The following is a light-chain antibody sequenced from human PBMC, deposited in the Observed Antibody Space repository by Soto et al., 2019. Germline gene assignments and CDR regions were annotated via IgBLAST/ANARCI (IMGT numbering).Light chain of an antibody. CDR3: AAWDDRMSGRV. CDR1: TANIGKNY. J-gene: IGLJ3*02. Sequence: QSVLTQSPSTSGTPGQRVTISCSGNTANIGKNYVYWYQQFPGTAPKLLTYSDNQRPSWVPDRFSVSKSDTSASLAISGLRSEDEAVYYCAAWDDRMSGRVFGGGTKLTVL. CDR2: SDN. V-gene: IGLV1-47*02.